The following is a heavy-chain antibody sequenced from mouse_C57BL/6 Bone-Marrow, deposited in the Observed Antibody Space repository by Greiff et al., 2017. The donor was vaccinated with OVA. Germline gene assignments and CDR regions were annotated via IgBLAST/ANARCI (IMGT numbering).Heavy chain of an antibody. CDR2: ISTYYGDA. J-gene: IGHJ1*03. CDR3: AYSNPYWYFDV. Sequence: QVHVKQSGPELVRPGVSVKISCKGSGYTFTDYAMHWVKQSHAKSLEWIGVISTYYGDASYNQKFKDKATMTVDKSSSTAYMELARLTSEDSAVYYCAYSNPYWYFDVWGTGTTVTVSS. D-gene: IGHD2-5*01. V-gene: IGHV1-67*01. CDR1: GYTFTDYA.